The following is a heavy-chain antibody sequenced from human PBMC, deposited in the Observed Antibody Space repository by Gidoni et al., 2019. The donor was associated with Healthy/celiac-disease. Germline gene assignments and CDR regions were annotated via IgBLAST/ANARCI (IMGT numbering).Heavy chain of an antibody. CDR2: INHSGST. Sequence: QVQLQQWGAGLLKPSETLSLTCAVYGGSFSGYYWSWIRQPPEKGLEWIGEINHSGSTNYNQSLKSRVTIAVDTSKNQFSLKLSSVTAADTTVYYCARGINRQQLVRSARRTFDYWGQGTLVTVSS. V-gene: IGHV4-34*01. CDR1: GGSFSGYY. D-gene: IGHD6-13*01. CDR3: ARGINRQQLVRSARRTFDY. J-gene: IGHJ4*02.